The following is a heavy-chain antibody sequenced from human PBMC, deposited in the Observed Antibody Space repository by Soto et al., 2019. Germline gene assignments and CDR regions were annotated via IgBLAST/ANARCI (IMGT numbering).Heavy chain of an antibody. CDR1: GYSFTSYW. D-gene: IGHD1-20*01. J-gene: IGHJ6*02. CDR2: IDPSDSYT. CDR3: ARLNWNDEFYYYYGMDV. Sequence: RGESLKISCKGSGYSFTSYWISWVRQMPGKGLEWMGRIDPSDSYTNYSPSFQGHVTISADKSISTACLQWSSLKASDTAMYYCARLNWNDEFYYYYGMDVWGQGTTVTVSS. V-gene: IGHV5-10-1*01.